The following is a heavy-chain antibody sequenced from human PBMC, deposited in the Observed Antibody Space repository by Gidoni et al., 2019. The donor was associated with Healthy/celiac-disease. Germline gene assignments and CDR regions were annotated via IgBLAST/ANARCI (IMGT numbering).Heavy chain of an antibody. CDR2: INSEGSST. D-gene: IGHD6-6*01. CDR1: GFTFSSYW. J-gene: IGHJ4*02. CDR3: ASWTPYSSSPVGY. Sequence: EVQLVESGGGLVQPGGSLRLSCAASGFTFSSYWMHWVRQAPGKGLVWVSRINSEGSSTSYADSVKGRFTIPRENAKDKLYLQKNSLRAQEPAVYYCASWTPYSSSPVGYWGQGNLVTVSS. V-gene: IGHV3-74*01.